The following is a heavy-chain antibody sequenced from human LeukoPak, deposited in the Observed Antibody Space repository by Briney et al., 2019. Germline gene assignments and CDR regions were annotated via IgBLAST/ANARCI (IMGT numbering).Heavy chain of an antibody. CDR3: ARRRYAYGDYVY. CDR2: INHSGST. D-gene: IGHD4-17*01. V-gene: IGHV4-39*07. J-gene: IGHJ4*02. Sequence: SETLSLTCTVSGGSISSSSYYWAWIRQPPGKGLEWIGEINHSGSTNNNPSLKSRVTMSVDTSKNQFSLNLTSVTAADTAMYYCARRRYAYGDYVYWGQGTLVTVSS. CDR1: GGSISSSSYY.